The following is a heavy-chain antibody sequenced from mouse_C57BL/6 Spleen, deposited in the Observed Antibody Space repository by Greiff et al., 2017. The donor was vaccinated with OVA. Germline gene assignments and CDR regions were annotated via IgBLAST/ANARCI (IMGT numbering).Heavy chain of an antibody. Sequence: VQLQESGAELVKPGASVKMSCKASGYTFTSYWITWVKQRPGQGLEWIGDIYPGSGSTNYNEKFKSKATLTVDPSSSTAYMQLSSLTSEDSAVYYCARCDGFYWYFDVWGTGTTVTVSS. J-gene: IGHJ1*03. V-gene: IGHV1-55*01. CDR2: IYPGSGST. CDR1: GYTFTSYW. D-gene: IGHD2-3*01. CDR3: ARCDGFYWYFDV.